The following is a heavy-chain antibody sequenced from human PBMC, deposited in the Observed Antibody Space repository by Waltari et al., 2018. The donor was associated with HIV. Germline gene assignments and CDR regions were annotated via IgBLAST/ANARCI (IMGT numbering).Heavy chain of an antibody. V-gene: IGHV1-2*02. CDR2: INPNSRET. J-gene: IGHJ4*02. D-gene: IGHD3-10*01. CDR1: GYPFQHYF. Sequence: QVHLVQSGAEVKKPGSSVRVSCKTYGYPFQHYFFYWVRQAPGRALEWVGMINPNSRETKSAQRLEGRVTLTRDLSTSTGYMELSRLTPDDTAVYYCASVTDSGTALANWGQGTLISVSS. CDR3: ASVTDSGTALAN.